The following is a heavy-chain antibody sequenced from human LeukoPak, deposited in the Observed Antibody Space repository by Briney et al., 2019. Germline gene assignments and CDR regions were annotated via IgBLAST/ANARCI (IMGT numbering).Heavy chain of an antibody. CDR3: ARDRGEHWFDP. D-gene: IGHD1-1*01. Sequence: GGSLRLSCAASRFTFSSAAMSWVRQAPGKGLEWVSAISGSGDRTYTADSVKGRFSISRDNSKDTLHLQMNSLRAEDTAIYYCARDRGEHWFDPWGQGALVTVSS. J-gene: IGHJ5*02. V-gene: IGHV3-23*01. CDR1: RFTFSSAA. CDR2: ISGSGDRT.